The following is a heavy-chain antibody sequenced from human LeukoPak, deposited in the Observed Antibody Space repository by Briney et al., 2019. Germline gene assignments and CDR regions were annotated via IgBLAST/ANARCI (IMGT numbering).Heavy chain of an antibody. CDR1: GGSFSGYY. J-gene: IGHJ4*02. CDR3: ARHRWGYCSGGSCYPRYYFDY. D-gene: IGHD2-15*01. Sequence: KPSETLSLTCAVYGGSFSGYYWSWIRQPPGKGLEWIGEINHSGSTNYNPSLKSRVTISVDTSKNQFSLKLSSVTAADTAVYYCARHRWGYCSGGSCYPRYYFDYWGQGTLVTVSS. CDR2: INHSGST. V-gene: IGHV4-34*01.